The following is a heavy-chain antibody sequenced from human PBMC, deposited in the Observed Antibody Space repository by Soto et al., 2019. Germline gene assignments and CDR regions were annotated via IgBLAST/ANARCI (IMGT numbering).Heavy chain of an antibody. V-gene: IGHV3-21*01. Sequence: PGGSLRLSCAASGFTFSSYSMNWVRQAPGKGLEWVSSISSSSSYIYYADSVKGRFTISRDNAKNSLYLQMNSLRAEDTAVYYCARSGTFGGVPFDYWGQGTLVTVSS. CDR3: ARSGTFGGVPFDY. D-gene: IGHD3-16*01. CDR2: ISSSSSYI. J-gene: IGHJ4*02. CDR1: GFTFSSYS.